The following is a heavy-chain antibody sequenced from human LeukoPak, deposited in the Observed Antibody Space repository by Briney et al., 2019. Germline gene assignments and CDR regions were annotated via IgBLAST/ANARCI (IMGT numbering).Heavy chain of an antibody. Sequence: GGSLRLSCAASGFTFSNAWMSWVRQAPGKGLEWVGRIKSKTDGGTTDYAAPVKGRFTISRDDSKNTLYLQMNSLRAEDTAVYYCAKDTGYSGYDSLDYWGQGILVTVSS. CDR2: IKSKTDGGTT. D-gene: IGHD5-12*01. CDR3: AKDTGYSGYDSLDY. V-gene: IGHV3-15*01. J-gene: IGHJ4*02. CDR1: GFTFSNAW.